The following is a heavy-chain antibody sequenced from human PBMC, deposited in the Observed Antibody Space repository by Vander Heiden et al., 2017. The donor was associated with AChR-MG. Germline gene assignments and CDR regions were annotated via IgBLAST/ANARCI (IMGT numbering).Heavy chain of an antibody. CDR1: GFTFSSYS. V-gene: IGHV3-48*02. Sequence: EVQLVESGGGLVQPGGSLRLSCAASGFTFSSYSMNWVRQAPGKGLEWVSYISSSSSTIYYADSVKGRFTISRDNAKNSLYLQMNSLRDEDTAVYYCARAAQYYYDSSGYSYREFDYWGQGTLVTVSS. CDR3: ARAAQYYYDSSGYSYREFDY. CDR2: ISSSSSTI. D-gene: IGHD3-22*01. J-gene: IGHJ4*02.